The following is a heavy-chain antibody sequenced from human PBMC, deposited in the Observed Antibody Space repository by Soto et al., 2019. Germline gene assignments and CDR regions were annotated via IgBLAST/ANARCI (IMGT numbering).Heavy chain of an antibody. V-gene: IGHV1-58*02. CDR1: GFTFTSSA. CDR3: AAVGVVPAASTLDY. D-gene: IGHD2-2*01. Sequence: GASVKVSCKASGFTFTSSAMQWLLQARGQRLEWIGWIVVGSGNTNYAQKKQERVTITRDMSKSTAYMGLSSLRSEDTAVYYCAAVGVVPAASTLDYWGQGTLVTVSS. CDR2: IVVGSGNT. J-gene: IGHJ4*02.